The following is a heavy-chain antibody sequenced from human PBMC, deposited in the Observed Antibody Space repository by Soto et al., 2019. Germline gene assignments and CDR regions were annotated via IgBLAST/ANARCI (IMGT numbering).Heavy chain of an antibody. J-gene: IGHJ4*02. CDR1: GGTCSSYA. Sequence: SVKVSCKASGGTCSSYAISWVRQAPGQGLEWMGGIIPIFGTANYAQKFQGRVTITADESTSTAYMELSSLRSEDTAVYYCARDPHGAVAGTFDYWGQGTLVTVSS. CDR2: IIPIFGTA. D-gene: IGHD6-19*01. CDR3: ARDPHGAVAGTFDY. V-gene: IGHV1-69*13.